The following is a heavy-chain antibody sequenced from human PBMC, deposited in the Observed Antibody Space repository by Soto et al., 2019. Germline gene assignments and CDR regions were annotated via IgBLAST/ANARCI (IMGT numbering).Heavy chain of an antibody. Sequence: ASVKVSCKASGYTFTSYDINWVRQATGQGLEWMGWMNPNSGNTGYAQKFQGRVTMTSNTSISTAYMELSSLRSEDTAVYYCARGVRGRDGSGSYRRRINWFDPWGQGTLVTVSS. D-gene: IGHD3-10*01. CDR1: GYTFTSYD. CDR3: ARGVRGRDGSGSYRRRINWFDP. V-gene: IGHV1-8*01. CDR2: MNPNSGNT. J-gene: IGHJ5*02.